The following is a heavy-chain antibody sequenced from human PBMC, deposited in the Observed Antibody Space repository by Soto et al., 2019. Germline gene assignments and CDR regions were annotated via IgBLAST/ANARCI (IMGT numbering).Heavy chain of an antibody. CDR2: INSDGSRT. V-gene: IGHV3-74*01. J-gene: IGHJ5*02. CDR1: GFSFSSYW. D-gene: IGHD6-13*01. CDR3: ARVRVGSYNWFNT. Sequence: EVQLVESGGGLVQPGGSLRLSCAVSGFSFSSYWMHWVRKAPGKGLEWVSRINSDGSRTYYADSVKGRFTISRDNAKNTLYLQMNSMKAEDTAVYYCARVRVGSYNWFNTLGQVTMVTVSS.